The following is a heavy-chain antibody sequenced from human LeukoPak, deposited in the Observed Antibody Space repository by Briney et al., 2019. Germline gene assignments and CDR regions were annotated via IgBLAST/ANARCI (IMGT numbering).Heavy chain of an antibody. J-gene: IGHJ4*02. D-gene: IGHD1-26*01. CDR3: ARDIGWPDY. V-gene: IGHV1-18*01. CDR1: GYTITIYG. Sequence: ASVKVSCKASGYTITIYGISWVRQAPGQGLEWMGWISAYSGNTKYAQKLQGRVTMTTDTHTSTAYMELRSLSSNDTAVYHCARDIGWPDYWGQGTLVTVSS. CDR2: ISAYSGNT.